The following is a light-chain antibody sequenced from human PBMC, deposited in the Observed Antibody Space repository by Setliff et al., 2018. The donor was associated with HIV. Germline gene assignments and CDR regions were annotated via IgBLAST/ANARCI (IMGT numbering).Light chain of an antibody. CDR3: NSYTSSSTLV. CDR1: SSNIGSNY. J-gene: IGLJ1*01. V-gene: IGLV1-47*01. Sequence: SALTQPPSASGTPGQRVTISCSGSSSNIGSNYVYWYQQLPGTAPKLLIYRNNQRPSGVPDRFSGSKSGTSASLTISGLQADDEADYYCNSYTSSSTLVFGTGTKVTVL. CDR2: RNN.